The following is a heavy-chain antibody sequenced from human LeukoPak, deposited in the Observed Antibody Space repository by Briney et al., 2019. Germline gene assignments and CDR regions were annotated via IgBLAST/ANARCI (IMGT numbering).Heavy chain of an antibody. CDR2: IYSSGST. CDR3: ARGIRAWMVDTNSYYLYYMDV. CDR1: GGSISSSSYF. V-gene: IGHV4-61*01. D-gene: IGHD3-22*01. J-gene: IGHJ6*03. Sequence: SETLSLTCTVSGGSISSSSYFWSWIRQPPGKGLEWIGDIYSSGSTNYNPSLKSRVIISLATSENQFSLKLSSVTAADTAVYYCARGIRAWMVDTNSYYLYYMDVWGKGTTVTISS.